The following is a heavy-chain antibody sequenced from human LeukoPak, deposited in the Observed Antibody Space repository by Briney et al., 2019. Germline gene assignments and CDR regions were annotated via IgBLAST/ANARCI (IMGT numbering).Heavy chain of an antibody. CDR2: IFYSGST. V-gene: IGHV4-39*01. D-gene: IGHD2-2*01. CDR3: ARLGYCDSSSCYLHYHYYMDV. CDR1: GGSISSSSYY. Sequence: SETLSLTCTVSGGSISSSSYYWGWIRQPPGKGLEWTGSIFYSGSTYYNPSLKSRVTISVDTSKNQFSLKLRSVTASDTAVYYCARLGYCDSSSCYLHYHYYMDVWGKGTTVTVSS. J-gene: IGHJ6*03.